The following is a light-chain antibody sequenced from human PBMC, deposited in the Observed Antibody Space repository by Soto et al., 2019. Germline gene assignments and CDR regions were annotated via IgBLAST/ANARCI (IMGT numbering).Light chain of an antibody. V-gene: IGLV2-14*03. CDR1: STDVDTYNY. CDR3: GPQPPGSTLFV. J-gene: IGLJ1*01. Sequence: QSVLTPPASVSGSPGQSITISCSGISTDVDTYNYVSWYQLHPGEAPKVLIYDVNSRPSGVSNRFSGSRSGNTASLTISGLQLEAEAHYSCGPQPPGSTLFVFEPGTKVTVL. CDR2: DVN.